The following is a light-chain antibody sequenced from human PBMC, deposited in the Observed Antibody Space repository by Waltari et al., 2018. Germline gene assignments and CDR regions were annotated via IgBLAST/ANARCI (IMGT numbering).Light chain of an antibody. Sequence: QSALAQPPSASGSPGQSVTISCTGTSSDVGGYNYVSWYQQHPGKAPKRMIYEVNKRPSGVPGRFSGSKSGNTASLTVSGLQAEDEAAYYCSSYAGSNFVVVGGGTKVTVL. CDR3: SSYAGSNFVV. CDR2: EVN. J-gene: IGLJ2*01. CDR1: SSDVGGYNY. V-gene: IGLV2-8*01.